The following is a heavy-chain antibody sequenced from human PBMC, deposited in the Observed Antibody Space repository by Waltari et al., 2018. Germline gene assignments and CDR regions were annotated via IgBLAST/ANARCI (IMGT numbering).Heavy chain of an antibody. J-gene: IGHJ6*02. Sequence: QVQLVQSGAEVKKPGASVKISCKTSEYTFTSSYIHWVRQAPGQGLEWMGIINPGGCSTIYAPKFQGIVTMTRDTSTSTGYMELSSLGSDDTAVYYCALDTGALWMDVWGQGTTVTVSS. D-gene: IGHD2-21*01. CDR1: EYTFTSSY. V-gene: IGHV1-46*01. CDR3: ALDTGALWMDV. CDR2: INPGGCST.